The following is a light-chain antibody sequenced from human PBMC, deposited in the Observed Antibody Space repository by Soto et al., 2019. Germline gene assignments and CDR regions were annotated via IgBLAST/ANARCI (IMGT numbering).Light chain of an antibody. V-gene: IGLV2-14*01. CDR1: SSDVGTYNY. Sequence: QSALTQPASVSGSPGQSITISCTGTSSDVGTYNYVSWYQQHPGKAPKLMIYEVANRPSGVSARFSASKSGNTATLTISGLQAEDEADYYCTSYRSIDSVLFGGGTKVTVL. J-gene: IGLJ2*01. CDR2: EVA. CDR3: TSYRSIDSVL.